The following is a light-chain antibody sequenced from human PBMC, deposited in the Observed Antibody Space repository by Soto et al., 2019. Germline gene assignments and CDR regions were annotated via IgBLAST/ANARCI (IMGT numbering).Light chain of an antibody. CDR3: QKRDSWPPVYT. J-gene: IGKJ2*01. V-gene: IGKV3-20*01. CDR2: GAS. Sequence: EIVLTQSPGTLSLSPGERATLSCRASQSVSSSYLAWYQQKPGQAPRLLIYGASSRATGIPDRFSGSGSGTDFTLTISSVEPEDFAVYYCQKRDSWPPVYTFGQGTKLEI. CDR1: QSVSSSY.